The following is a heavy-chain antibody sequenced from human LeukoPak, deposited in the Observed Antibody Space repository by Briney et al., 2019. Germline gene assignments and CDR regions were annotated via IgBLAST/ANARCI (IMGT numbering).Heavy chain of an antibody. J-gene: IGHJ4*02. CDR2: IRNDGGET. Sequence: GGSLRLSCEASGFSFSTFALHWVRQAPGKGLVWVSRIRNDGGETNYADSVKGRFTISRDNAKNTLFLQMNSLRAEDTAVYYCSRVRVSFDYWGQGTLVTVAS. CDR1: GFSFSTFA. CDR3: SRVRVSFDY. V-gene: IGHV3-74*01. D-gene: IGHD3-10*01.